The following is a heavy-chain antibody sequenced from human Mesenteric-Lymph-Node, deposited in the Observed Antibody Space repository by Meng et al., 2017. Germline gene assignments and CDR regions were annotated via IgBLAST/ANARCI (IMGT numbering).Heavy chain of an antibody. D-gene: IGHD1-26*01. CDR2: ISAYNGNT. CDR1: GYTFTSYG. CDR3: ARVYVVGATAPFDY. V-gene: IGHV1-18*01. Sequence: ASVKVSCKASGYTFTSYGISWVRQAPGQGLEWMGWISAYNGNTNYAQKLQGRVTMTTDTSTSTAYKELRSLRDDDTAVYYCARVYVVGATAPFDYWGQGTRVTVSS. J-gene: IGHJ4*02.